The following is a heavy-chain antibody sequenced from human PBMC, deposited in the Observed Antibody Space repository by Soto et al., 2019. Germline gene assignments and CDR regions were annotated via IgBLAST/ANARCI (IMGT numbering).Heavy chain of an antibody. D-gene: IGHD4-17*01. CDR1: GFTFTDYY. Sequence: ASVKVSCKASGFTFTDYYIHWVRQSPGQGLEWMGWINPRSGGTNFAQKFHGRVTMTRDTSISTASMDLSSLRSDDTAVYYCARALIKYRDYVVFDFWGQGTLVTVSS. J-gene: IGHJ4*02. V-gene: IGHV1-2*02. CDR3: ARALIKYRDYVVFDF. CDR2: INPRSGGT.